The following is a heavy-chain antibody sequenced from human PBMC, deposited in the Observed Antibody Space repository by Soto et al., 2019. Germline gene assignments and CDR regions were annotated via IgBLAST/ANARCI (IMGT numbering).Heavy chain of an antibody. Sequence: ASVKVSCKASGYTFTSYGISWVRQAPGQGLEWMGWISAYNGNTNYAQKLQGRVTMTTDTSTSTAYMELRSLRSDDTAVYYCATTMVRGVTFAYYGMDVWGQGTTVTV. CDR3: ATTMVRGVTFAYYGMDV. J-gene: IGHJ6*02. D-gene: IGHD3-10*01. V-gene: IGHV1-18*01. CDR1: GYTFTSYG. CDR2: ISAYNGNT.